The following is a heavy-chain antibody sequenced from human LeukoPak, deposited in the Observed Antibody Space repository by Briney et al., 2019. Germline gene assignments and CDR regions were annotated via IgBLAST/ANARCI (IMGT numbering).Heavy chain of an antibody. Sequence: PGGSLRLSCVASGFTFSNYGMHWVRQAPGKGLEWVAVISYDGSNKYYADSVKGRFTISRDNSKNTLYLQMNSLRAEDTAVYYCTKGVLGGTQSVSAGFDSWGQGTLVTVSS. D-gene: IGHD2-8*02. CDR3: TKGVLGGTQSVSAGFDS. CDR2: ISYDGSNK. CDR1: GFTFSNYG. J-gene: IGHJ4*02. V-gene: IGHV3-30*18.